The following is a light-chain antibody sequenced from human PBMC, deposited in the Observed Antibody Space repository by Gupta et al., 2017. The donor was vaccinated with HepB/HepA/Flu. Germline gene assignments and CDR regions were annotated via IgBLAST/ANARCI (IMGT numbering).Light chain of an antibody. CDR1: QSVSND. CDR2: DAS. J-gene: IGKJ2*01. V-gene: IGKV3-20*01. CDR3: QQYGSATFT. Sequence: DIVLTQSPGSLSMSPGETATLSCRTSQSVSNDLSWFQQKPGQAPRLLIYDASTRATGIPDRFRGSGSGTDFTLTIRRLEPEDFAVYYCQQYGSATFTFGQGTKLDIK.